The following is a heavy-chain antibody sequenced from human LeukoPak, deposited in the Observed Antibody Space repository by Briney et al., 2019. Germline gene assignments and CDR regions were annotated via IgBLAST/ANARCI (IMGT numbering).Heavy chain of an antibody. D-gene: IGHD3-10*01. V-gene: IGHV4-59*01. CDR1: GGSIINNY. J-gene: IGHJ4*02. CDR3: ARGYPSGNPDY. CDR2: IYHSGST. Sequence: PSETLSLTCTVSGGSIINNYWSWIRQPPGKGLEWIGYIYHSGSTTYNPSLKSRITMSVDPSKNQFSLKLTSVTAADTAIYYCARGYPSGNPDYWGQGTLVTVSS.